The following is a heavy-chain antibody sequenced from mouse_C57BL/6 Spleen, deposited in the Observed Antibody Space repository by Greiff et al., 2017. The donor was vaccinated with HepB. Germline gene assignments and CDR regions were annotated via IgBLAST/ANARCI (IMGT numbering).Heavy chain of an antibody. CDR2: IHPNSGST. V-gene: IGHV1-64*01. CDR3: AKHHYGSSYFDY. J-gene: IGHJ2*01. Sequence: QVQLQQPGAELVKPGASVKLSCKASGYTFTSYWMHWVKQRPGQGLEWIGMIHPNSGSTNYNEKFKSKATLTVDKSSSTAYMPSSSLTSEDSAVYYCAKHHYGSSYFDYWGQGTTLTVSS. CDR1: GYTFTSYW. D-gene: IGHD1-1*01.